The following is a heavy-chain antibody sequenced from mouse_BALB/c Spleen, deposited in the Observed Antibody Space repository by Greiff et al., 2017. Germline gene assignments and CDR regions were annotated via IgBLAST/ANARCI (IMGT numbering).Heavy chain of an antibody. CDR2: ISSGSSTI. CDR3: AREELFYAMDY. D-gene: IGHD1-1*02. J-gene: IGHJ4*01. Sequence: EVHLVESGGGLVQPGGSRKLSCAASGFTFSSFGMHWVRQAPEKGLEWVAYISSGSSTIYYADTVKGRFTISRDNPKNTLFLQMTSLRSEDTAMNYCAREELFYAMDYWGQGTSVTVSS. CDR1: GFTFSSFG. V-gene: IGHV5-17*02.